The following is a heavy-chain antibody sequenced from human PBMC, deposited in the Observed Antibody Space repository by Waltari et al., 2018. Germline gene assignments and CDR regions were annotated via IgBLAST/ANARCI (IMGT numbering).Heavy chain of an antibody. D-gene: IGHD3-10*01. V-gene: IGHV3-23*04. CDR2: ISGVGGSK. CDR3: AKGMVRRWEDYYGMDV. J-gene: IGHJ6*02. CDR1: GFTFSSYA. Sequence: EVQLVESGGGLVQPGGSLRLSCAASGFTFSSYAMSWVRQAPGKGLEWVSAISGVGGSKSYEDSVKGRFTISRDNSKNTLYLQMNSLRAEDTAVYYCAKGMVRRWEDYYGMDVWGQGTTVTVSS.